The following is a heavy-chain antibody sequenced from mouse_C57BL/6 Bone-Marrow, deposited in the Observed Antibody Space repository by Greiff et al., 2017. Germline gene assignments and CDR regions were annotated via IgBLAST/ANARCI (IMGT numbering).Heavy chain of an antibody. J-gene: IGHJ1*03. V-gene: IGHV1-81*01. CDR2: IYPRSGNT. CDR3: ARGYYGSSLNWYFDV. CDR1: GYTFTSYG. D-gene: IGHD1-1*01. Sequence: VQGVESGAELARPGASVKLSCKASGYTFTSYGISWVKQRTGQGLEWIGEIYPRSGNTYYNEKFKGKATLTADNSSSTAYMELRRLTSEDSAVYFCARGYYGSSLNWYFDVWGTGTTVTVSS.